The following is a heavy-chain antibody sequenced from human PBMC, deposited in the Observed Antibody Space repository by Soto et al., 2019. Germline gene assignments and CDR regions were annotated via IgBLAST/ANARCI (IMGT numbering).Heavy chain of an antibody. V-gene: IGHV3-30-3*01. Sequence: GGSLRLSCAASGFTFSSYAMHWVRQAPGKGLEWVAVISYDGSNKYYADSVKGRFTISRDNSKNMLYLQMNSLRAEDTAVYYCAREAQWLRLGGDYSYGMDVWGQGTTVTDSS. J-gene: IGHJ6*02. CDR1: GFTFSSYA. CDR3: AREAQWLRLGGDYSYGMDV. D-gene: IGHD5-12*01. CDR2: ISYDGSNK.